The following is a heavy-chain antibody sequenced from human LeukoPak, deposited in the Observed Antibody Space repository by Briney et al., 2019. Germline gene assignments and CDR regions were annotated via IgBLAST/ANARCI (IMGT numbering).Heavy chain of an antibody. CDR2: IIPILGIA. D-gene: IGHD3-10*01. Sequence: SVKVSCKASGGXFSSYAMSWVRQAPGQGLEWMGRIIPILGIANYAQKFQGRVTITADKSTSTAYMELSSLRSEDTAVYYCAIDYGSGRDYYYYYGMDVWGQGTTVTVSS. CDR3: AIDYGSGRDYYYYYGMDV. CDR1: GGXFSSYA. J-gene: IGHJ6*02. V-gene: IGHV1-69*04.